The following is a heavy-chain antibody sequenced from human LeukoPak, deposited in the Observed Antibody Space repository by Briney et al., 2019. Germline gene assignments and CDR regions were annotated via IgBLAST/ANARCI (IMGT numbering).Heavy chain of an antibody. CDR3: ARARGSSGYSMGAFEI. D-gene: IGHD3-22*01. CDR1: GFTFNTYG. Sequence: PGRSLRLSCAASGFTFNTYGMNWVRQAPGKGLEWVAIIWYDGSDKYYAESVKGRFTISRDNSKNTLYLQMNSLRAEDTAVYYCARARGSSGYSMGAFEIWGQGTMVTVSS. J-gene: IGHJ3*02. V-gene: IGHV3-33*07. CDR2: IWYDGSDK.